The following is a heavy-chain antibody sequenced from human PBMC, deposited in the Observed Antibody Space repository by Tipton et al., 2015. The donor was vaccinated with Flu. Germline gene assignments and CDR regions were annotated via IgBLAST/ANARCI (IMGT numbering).Heavy chain of an antibody. Sequence: TLSLTCSVSGDSIASRYLWGWIRQPPGKGLEWIGNIFRSGDKYVNPSLKSRVALSVDSSKNQFFLKLTSVTAADTAVYYCARDPSLGMPEYFDSWGQGTPVTASS. V-gene: IGHV4-38-2*02. J-gene: IGHJ4*02. CDR3: ARDPSLGMPEYFDS. CDR1: GDSIASRYL. D-gene: IGHD2-2*01. CDR2: IFRSGDK.